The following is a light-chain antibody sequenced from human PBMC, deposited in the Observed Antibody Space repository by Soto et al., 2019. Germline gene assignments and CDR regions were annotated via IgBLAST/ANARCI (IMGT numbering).Light chain of an antibody. CDR2: AGA. CDR1: QSITNY. V-gene: IGKV1-39*01. Sequence: DIQMTQSPSSLSASVGDTVTITCRASQSITNYLNWYQHKSGKAPKLLIYAGASLQSGVPSRFSGSVSGTDFTLTISRLQPEDLATYYCQQSYSTPYTFGQGTKLEIK. J-gene: IGKJ2*01. CDR3: QQSYSTPYT.